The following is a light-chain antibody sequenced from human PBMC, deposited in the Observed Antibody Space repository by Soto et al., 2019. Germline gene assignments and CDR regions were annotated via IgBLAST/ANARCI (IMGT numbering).Light chain of an antibody. Sequence: DIQMTQSPSSLSASVGDRVTITCQASHDITSYLNWYQHKPGKAPKLLIYDASILEAGVPSRFSGSGSGTHFTFTISILQPEDVATYYWQKCDYLPIFGPGTTVDFK. CDR1: HDITSY. CDR2: DAS. J-gene: IGKJ3*01. V-gene: IGKV1-33*01. CDR3: QKCDYLPI.